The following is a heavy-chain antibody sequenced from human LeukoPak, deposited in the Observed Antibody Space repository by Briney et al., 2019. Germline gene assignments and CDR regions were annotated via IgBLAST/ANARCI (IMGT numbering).Heavy chain of an antibody. J-gene: IGHJ5*02. V-gene: IGHV1-8*01. CDR2: MNPNSGNT. D-gene: IGHD3-22*01. CDR3: ARVLLKSGYYKT. Sequence: ASVKVSRKASGYTFSSYDINWVRQATGQGLKWMGWMNPNSGNTGYAQKFQGRVTMTRNTSISTAYMELSSLRSEDTAVYYCARVLLKSGYYKTWGQGTLVTVSS. CDR1: GYTFSSYD.